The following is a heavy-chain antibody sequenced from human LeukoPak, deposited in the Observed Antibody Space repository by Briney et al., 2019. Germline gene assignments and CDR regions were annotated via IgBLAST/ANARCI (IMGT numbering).Heavy chain of an antibody. CDR3: AKCSYGFSDPNFDY. J-gene: IGHJ4*02. D-gene: IGHD5-18*01. Sequence: GGAPRLSCAAPGFTFSSHAMSWGRPAPGEGLGWVSAISGSGGSTYYADSVKGRFTISRDNSKNTLYLQMNSLRAEDTAVYYCAKCSYGFSDPNFDYWGQGTLVTVSS. CDR1: GFTFSSHA. V-gene: IGHV3-23*01. CDR2: ISGSGGST.